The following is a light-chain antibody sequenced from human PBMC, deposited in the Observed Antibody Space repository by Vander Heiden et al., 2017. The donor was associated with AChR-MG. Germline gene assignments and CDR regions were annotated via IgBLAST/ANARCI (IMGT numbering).Light chain of an antibody. CDR1: SSDVGGYRY. CDR3: TSYTSSSTVV. V-gene: IGLV2-14*03. J-gene: IGLJ2*01. CDR2: DVS. Sequence: QSALTQPASVSGPPGQSITISCTGTSSDVGGYRYVSWYQQHPGKAPKLMIYDVSNRPSGISSRFSGSKSGNTASLTISGLQAEDEADYYCTSYTSSSTVVFGGGTKLTVL.